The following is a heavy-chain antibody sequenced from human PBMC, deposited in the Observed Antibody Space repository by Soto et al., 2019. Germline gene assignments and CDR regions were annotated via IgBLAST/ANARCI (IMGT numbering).Heavy chain of an antibody. CDR2: IYYTGST. J-gene: IGHJ4*02. V-gene: IGHV4-61*01. Sequence: SETLSLTCTVSGGSVTSGNYYWNWIRQPPGKGLEWIGYIYYTGSTNYNPSLGSRVTISVDTSKNQFSLKLSSVTAADTAVYYCARGRIEGGRDFGYWGQGTLVTVSS. CDR3: ARGRIEGGRDFGY. D-gene: IGHD1-26*01. CDR1: GGSVTSGNYY.